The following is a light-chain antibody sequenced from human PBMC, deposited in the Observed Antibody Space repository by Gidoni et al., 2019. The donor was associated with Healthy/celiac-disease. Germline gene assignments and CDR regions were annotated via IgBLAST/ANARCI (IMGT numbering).Light chain of an antibody. CDR3: CSYAGSSTYV. CDR2: EVS. V-gene: IGLV2-23*02. J-gene: IGLJ1*01. Sequence: QSALTQPASVSGSPGPSITISCTGTSSDVGSYNLVSWYQQHPGKAPKLMIYEVSKRPSGVSTRFSGSKSGNTASLTISGLQAEDEADYYCCSYAGSSTYVFGTGTKVTVL. CDR1: SSDVGSYNL.